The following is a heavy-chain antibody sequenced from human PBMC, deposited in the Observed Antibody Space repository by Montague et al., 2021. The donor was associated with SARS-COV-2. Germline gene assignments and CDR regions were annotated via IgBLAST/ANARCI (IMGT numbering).Heavy chain of an antibody. V-gene: IGHV3-30*18. CDR1: GFPFNNYG. CDR3: ANRAADKGYGGRGPIGD. CDR2: ISHYDFLS. Sequence: SRSLSFSASGFPFNNYGMHLFRQAPGTGLEWTALISHYDFLSYSSDPVKGRFTISRDNSNNTLYLQMNSLRPEDTPVYYCANRAADKGYGGRGPIGDWGQGTLVTVSS. D-gene: IGHD4-23*01. J-gene: IGHJ4*02.